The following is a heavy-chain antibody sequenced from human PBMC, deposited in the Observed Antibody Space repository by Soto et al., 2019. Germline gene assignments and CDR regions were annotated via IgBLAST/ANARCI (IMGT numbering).Heavy chain of an antibody. CDR2: INHSGST. CDR1: GGSFSGYY. V-gene: IGHV4-34*01. D-gene: IGHD3-22*01. J-gene: IGHJ1*01. Sequence: SETLSLTCAVYGGSFSGYYWSWIRQPPGKGLEWIGEINHSGSTNYNPSLKSRVTISVDTSKNQFPLKLSSVTAADTAVYYCARPDSSGYYVQHWGQGTLVTVSS. CDR3: ARPDSSGYYVQH.